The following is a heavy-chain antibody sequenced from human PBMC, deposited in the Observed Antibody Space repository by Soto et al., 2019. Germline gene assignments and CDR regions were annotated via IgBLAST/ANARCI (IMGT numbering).Heavy chain of an antibody. V-gene: IGHV3-23*01. Sequence: PVGSLRLSCAASGFTFSSCAMSWVRQAPGKGLEWVSAISGSGGSTYYADSVKGRFTISRDNSKNTLYLQMNSLRAEDTAVYYCAKLPAAIRTDYYYYGMDVWGQGTTVTVSS. D-gene: IGHD2-2*02. CDR3: AKLPAAIRTDYYYYGMDV. J-gene: IGHJ6*02. CDR2: ISGSGGST. CDR1: GFTFSSCA.